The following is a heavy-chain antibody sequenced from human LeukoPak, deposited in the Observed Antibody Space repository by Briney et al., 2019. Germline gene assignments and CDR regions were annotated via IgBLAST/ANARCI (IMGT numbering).Heavy chain of an antibody. CDR1: GFTFSSYW. CDR3: VKDSPPRYSGSPPAY. CDR2: ISKDGGEK. V-gene: IGHV3-7*03. D-gene: IGHD1-26*01. J-gene: IGHJ4*02. Sequence: GGSLRLSCAASGFTFSSYWMSWVRQAPGKGLEWVANISKDGGEKYYVDSVKGRFTISRDNAKNSLYLQMNSLRADDTAVYYCVKDSPPRYSGSPPAYWGQGTLVTVSS.